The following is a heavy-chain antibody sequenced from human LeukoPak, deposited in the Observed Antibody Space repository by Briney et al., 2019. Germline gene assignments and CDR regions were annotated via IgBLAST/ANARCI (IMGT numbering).Heavy chain of an antibody. CDR2: IYYSGST. CDR1: GGSVSSGSYY. D-gene: IGHD5-18*01. V-gene: IGHV4-61*01. CDR3: ARVGYSYGPPDY. Sequence: PSETLSLTCTVSGGSVSSGSYYWSWIRQPPGKGLEWIGYIYYSGSTNYNPSLKSRVTISVDTSKNQFSLKLSSVTAADTAVYYCARVGYSYGPPDYWGQGTLVTVSS. J-gene: IGHJ4*02.